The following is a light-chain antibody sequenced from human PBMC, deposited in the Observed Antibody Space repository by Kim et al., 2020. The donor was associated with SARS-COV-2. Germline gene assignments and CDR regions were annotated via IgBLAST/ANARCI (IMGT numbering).Light chain of an antibody. J-gene: IGLJ2*01. Sequence: VAPGETATITCEGKNSGRKSVHWYQQKPGQAPVLVISYDTDRPSGIPERFSGSNSGNTATLTISRVEAGDEADYYGQVWDDGSVIFGGGTQLTVL. V-gene: IGLV3-21*04. CDR3: QVWDDGSVI. CDR1: NSGRKS. CDR2: YDT.